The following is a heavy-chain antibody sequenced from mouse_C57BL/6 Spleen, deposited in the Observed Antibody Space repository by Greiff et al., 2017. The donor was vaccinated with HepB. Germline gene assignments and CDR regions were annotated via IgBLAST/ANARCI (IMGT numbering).Heavy chain of an antibody. V-gene: IGHV1-81*01. D-gene: IGHD1-1*01. CDR3: ARGATVVNFDV. CDR1: GYTFTSYG. CDR2: IYPRSGNT. J-gene: IGHJ1*03. Sequence: VQLVESGAELARPGASVKLSCKASGYTFTSYGISWVKQRTGQGLEWIGEIYPRSGNTYYNEKFKGKATLTADKSSSTAYMELRSLTSEDSAVYFCARGATVVNFDVWGTGTTVTVSS.